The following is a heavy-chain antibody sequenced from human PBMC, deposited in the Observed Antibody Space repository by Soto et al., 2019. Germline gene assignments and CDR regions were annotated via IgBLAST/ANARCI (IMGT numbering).Heavy chain of an antibody. CDR2: INHSGST. D-gene: IGHD5-18*01. V-gene: IGHV4-34*01. CDR1: GGSFSGYY. CDR3: ARGDTAMVGNWFDP. J-gene: IGHJ5*02. Sequence: PSETLSLTCAVYGGSFSGYYWSWIRQPPGKGLEWIGEINHSGSTNYNPSLKSRVTISVDTSKNQFSLKLSSVTAADTAVYYCARGDTAMVGNWFDPWGQGTLVTVSS.